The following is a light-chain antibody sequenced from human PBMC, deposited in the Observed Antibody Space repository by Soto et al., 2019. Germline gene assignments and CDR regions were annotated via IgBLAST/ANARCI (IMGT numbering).Light chain of an antibody. V-gene: IGKV3-20*01. CDR1: QSVSSTF. J-gene: IGKJ4*01. CDR3: QQHGRSQT. CDR2: GAS. Sequence: EIALTQSPGTLSLSPGERATLSCRASQSVSSTFLAWYQQKPGQAPRLLIYGASSRATGIPDRFSGSGSGTDFTLTISRLEPEDFAVYYCQQHGRSQTFGGGTKVDIK.